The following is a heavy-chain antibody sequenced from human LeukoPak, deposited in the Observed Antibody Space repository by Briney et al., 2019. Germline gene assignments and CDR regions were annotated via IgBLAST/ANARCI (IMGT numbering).Heavy chain of an antibody. J-gene: IGHJ6*02. D-gene: IGHD5-12*01. CDR2: IIPIFGTA. V-gene: IGHV1-69*01. Sequence: ASVKVSCKASGGTFSSYAISWVRQAPGQGLEWMGGIIPIFGTANYAQKFQGRVTITADESTSTAYMELSSLRSEDTAVYYCARGLFDSGYDYPAPPSYYYGMDVWGQGTTVTVSS. CDR1: GGTFSSYA. CDR3: ARGLFDSGYDYPAPPSYYYGMDV.